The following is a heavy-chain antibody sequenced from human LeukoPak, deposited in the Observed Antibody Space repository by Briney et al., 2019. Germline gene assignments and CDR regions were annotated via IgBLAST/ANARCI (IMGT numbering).Heavy chain of an antibody. Sequence: PGGSLRLSCAVSGFTFKSYSMNWVRQAPGKGLEWISSITGRYNSIYYADSVKGRFTISRDNANNTLYLQMNSLRVEDTAVYYCAREDVVVPAARGAFDIWGQGTMVTVSS. D-gene: IGHD2-2*01. CDR2: ITGRYNSI. CDR3: AREDVVVPAARGAFDI. CDR1: GFTFKSYS. J-gene: IGHJ3*02. V-gene: IGHV3-21*06.